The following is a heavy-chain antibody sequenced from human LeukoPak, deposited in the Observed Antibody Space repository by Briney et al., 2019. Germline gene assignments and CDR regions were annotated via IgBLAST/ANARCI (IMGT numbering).Heavy chain of an antibody. V-gene: IGHV3-30*18. D-gene: IGHD3-3*01. CDR2: ISYDGSNK. CDR3: AKWMDPAITIFGVVTATPADY. Sequence: GGSLRLSCAASGFTFSSYGMHWVRQAPHEGLEWVAVISYDGSNKYYADSVKGRFTISRDNSKNTLYLQMNSLRAEDTAVYYCAKWMDPAITIFGVVTATPADYWGQGTLVTVSS. J-gene: IGHJ4*02. CDR1: GFTFSSYG.